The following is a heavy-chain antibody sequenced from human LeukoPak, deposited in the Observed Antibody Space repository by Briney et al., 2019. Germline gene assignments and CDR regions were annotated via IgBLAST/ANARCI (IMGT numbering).Heavy chain of an antibody. CDR3: AKYSGSGSKTFGI. CDR2: IGGGST. Sequence: PGGSLRLSCAASGFSLSSYAMSWVRQAPGKGLEWVSAIGGGSTYYADSVKGRFTISRDNSKNTLFLQMNSLRAEDTAVHYCAKYSGSGSKTFGIWGQGTMVTVSS. D-gene: IGHD3-10*01. J-gene: IGHJ3*02. V-gene: IGHV3-23*01. CDR1: GFSLSSYA.